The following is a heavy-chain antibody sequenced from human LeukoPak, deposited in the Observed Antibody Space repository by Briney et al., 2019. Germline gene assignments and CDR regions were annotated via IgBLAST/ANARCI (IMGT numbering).Heavy chain of an antibody. CDR2: TRNKANSYTT. CDR3: ARPSFSTSSGNPSDY. V-gene: IGHV3-72*01. Sequence: GGSLRLSCAASGFTFSDHYMDWVRQAPEKGLEWVGRTRNKANSYTTEYAASVKGRFTISRDDSKNSLYLQMNSLKTEDTAVYYCARPSFSTSSGNPSDYWGQGTLVTVSS. J-gene: IGHJ4*02. D-gene: IGHD3-10*01. CDR1: GFTFSDHY.